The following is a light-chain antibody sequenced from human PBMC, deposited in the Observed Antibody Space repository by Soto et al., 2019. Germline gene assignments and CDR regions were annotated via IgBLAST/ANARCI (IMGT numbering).Light chain of an antibody. CDR3: ITYTSGSTLV. CDR2: EVG. J-gene: IGLJ2*01. Sequence: QSALTQPPSASGSPGRSVPISCTGTSSDVGGYDYVSWYQQHPGKPPKLMIYEVGNRPSGVSKRFSGSQSGNTGTLTISGLQAEDEAEYYSITYTSGSTLVFGGGT. CDR1: SSDVGGYDY. V-gene: IGLV2-14*01.